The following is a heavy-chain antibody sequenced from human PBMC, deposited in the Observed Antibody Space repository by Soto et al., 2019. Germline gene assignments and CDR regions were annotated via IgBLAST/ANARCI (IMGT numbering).Heavy chain of an antibody. J-gene: IGHJ4*02. V-gene: IGHV3-15*01. CDR3: AMTAMINRDSSTSFDY. CDR2: IKSKSDGETA. CDR1: GLTFSNVR. Sequence: PGGSLRLSCAASGLTFSNVRMTWVRQAPGKGLEWVGRIKSKSDGETADVAAPVKARFTISRDDSKNTVFLEMNSLKSEDTALYYCAMTAMINRDSSTSFDYWGRGTQVTVSS. D-gene: IGHD5-18*01.